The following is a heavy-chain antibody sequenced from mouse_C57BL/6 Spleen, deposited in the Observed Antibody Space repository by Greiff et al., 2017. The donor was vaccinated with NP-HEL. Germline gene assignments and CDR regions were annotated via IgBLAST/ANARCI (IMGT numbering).Heavy chain of an antibody. Sequence: DVMLVESGGGLVQPGGSLKLSCAASGFTFSDYYMYWVRQTPEKRLEWVAYISNGGGSTYYPDTVKGRFTISRDNAKNTLYLQMSRLKSEDTAMYDCARPYSEGPWFAYWGQGTLVTVSA. V-gene: IGHV5-12*01. CDR3: ARPYSEGPWFAY. CDR2: ISNGGGST. J-gene: IGHJ3*01. CDR1: GFTFSDYY. D-gene: IGHD2-12*01.